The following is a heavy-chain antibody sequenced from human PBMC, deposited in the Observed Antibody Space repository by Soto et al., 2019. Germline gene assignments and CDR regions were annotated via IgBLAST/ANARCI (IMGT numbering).Heavy chain of an antibody. J-gene: IGHJ4*02. Sequence: SLKVSCKGSGGTFSSYAISWVRQAPGQGLEWMGGIIPIFGTANYAQKFQGRVTITADESTSTAYMELSSLRSEDTAVYYCARTYYYDSSGYYYAYWGQGTLVTVSS. CDR2: IIPIFGTA. CDR3: ARTYYYDSSGYYYAY. CDR1: GGTFSSYA. V-gene: IGHV1-69*01. D-gene: IGHD3-22*01.